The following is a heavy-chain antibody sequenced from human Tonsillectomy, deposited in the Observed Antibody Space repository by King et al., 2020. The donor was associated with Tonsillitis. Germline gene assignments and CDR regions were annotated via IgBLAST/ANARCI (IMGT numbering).Heavy chain of an antibody. CDR1: GYTFTHYG. Sequence: QLVQSGAEVKKPGASMKVSCKASGYTFTHYGIAWVRQAPGQGLEWVGWISGYDGQTDFGQKFQSRVTMTTETHTNTVYLKMTRLTSDDTAVYYSATTRGITGWFDPWGQGTGVTVST. CDR2: ISGYDGQT. V-gene: IGHV1-18*01. D-gene: IGHD1-14*01. CDR3: ATTRGITGWFDP. J-gene: IGHJ5*02.